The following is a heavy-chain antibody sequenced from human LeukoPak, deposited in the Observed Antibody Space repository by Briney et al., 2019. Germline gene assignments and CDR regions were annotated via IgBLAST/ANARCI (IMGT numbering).Heavy chain of an antibody. D-gene: IGHD4-17*01. CDR3: AREYYGDYGNRYYYYYMDV. V-gene: IGHV4-61*02. J-gene: IGHJ6*03. CDR2: IYTSGST. Sequence: SETLSLTCTVSGGSISSGSYYWSWIRQPAGKGLEWIGRIYTSGSTNYNPSLKSRVTMSVDTSKNQFSLKLSSVTAADTAVYYCAREYYGDYGNRYYYYYMDVWGKGTTVTISS. CDR1: GGSISSGSYY.